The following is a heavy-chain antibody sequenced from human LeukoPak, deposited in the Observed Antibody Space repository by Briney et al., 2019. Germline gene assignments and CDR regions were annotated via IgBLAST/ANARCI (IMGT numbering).Heavy chain of an antibody. CDR1: GITFSTYW. J-gene: IGHJ6*04. D-gene: IGHD3-10*02. V-gene: IGHV3-7*01. CDR3: AELGITMIGGV. Sequence: PGGSLRLSCAVSGITFSTYWMSWVRQAPGKGLEWVANIKQDGSERYYVDSVRGRFTISRDNAKNSLYLQMNSLRAEDTAVYYCAELGITMIGGVWGKGTTVTISS. CDR2: IKQDGSER.